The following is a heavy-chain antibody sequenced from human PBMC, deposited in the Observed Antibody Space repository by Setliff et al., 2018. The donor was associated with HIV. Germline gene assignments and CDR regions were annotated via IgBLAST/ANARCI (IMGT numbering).Heavy chain of an antibody. J-gene: IGHJ4*02. V-gene: IGHV1-2*02. CDR2: ISPNHGDT. D-gene: IGHD7-27*01. CDR3: ARQLSNSLDF. CDR1: GYSFTDYF. Sequence: GASVKVSCKASGYSFTDYFIHWVRQAPGQGLEWMGWISPNHGDTRLTNTFRGRVTMTRDTSLNTAYVELSGLRSDDTAVYFCARQLSNSLDFWGQGTLVTAPQ.